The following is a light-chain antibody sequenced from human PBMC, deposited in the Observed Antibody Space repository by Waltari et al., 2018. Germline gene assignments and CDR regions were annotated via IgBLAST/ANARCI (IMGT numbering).Light chain of an antibody. Sequence: QSSLTQPASVSGSTGQSITISCTRVSSNLVSWYQQLPGKVPKLILYDVYNRPSGVSSRFSGSKSGNTASLTISGLQAEDEADYYCNSYTSTTTPNWVFGGGTKLTVL. J-gene: IGLJ3*02. CDR1: SSNL. CDR2: DVY. V-gene: IGLV2-14*03. CDR3: NSYTSTTTPNWV.